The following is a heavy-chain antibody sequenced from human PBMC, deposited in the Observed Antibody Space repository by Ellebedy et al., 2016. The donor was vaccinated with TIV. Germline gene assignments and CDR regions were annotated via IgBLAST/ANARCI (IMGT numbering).Heavy chain of an antibody. D-gene: IGHD6-13*01. CDR2: LNPNSGGT. CDR3: ARGDSSSWYLFDY. J-gene: IGHJ4*02. V-gene: IGHV1-2*02. CDR1: GYTFTGYY. Sequence: ASVKVSCKASGYTFTGYYMHWVRQAPGQGLEWMGWLNPNSGGTNYAQKFQGRVTMTRDTSISPAYMELSRLRSEDTAVYYCARGDSSSWYLFDYWGQGTLVTVSS.